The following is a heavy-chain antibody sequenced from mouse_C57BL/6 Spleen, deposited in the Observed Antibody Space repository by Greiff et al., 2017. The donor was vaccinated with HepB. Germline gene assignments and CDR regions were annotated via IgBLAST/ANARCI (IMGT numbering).Heavy chain of an antibody. CDR1: GYTFTSYW. V-gene: IGHV1-53*01. CDR2: INPSKGGT. Sequence: QVQLQQPGTELVKPGASVKLSCKASGYTFTSYWMHWVKQRPGQGLEWIGNINPSKGGTNYNEKFKSKATLTVDKSSSTAYMQLSSLTSEDSAVYYGARPFYYGSSWFAYWGQGTLVTVSA. J-gene: IGHJ3*01. CDR3: ARPFYYGSSWFAY. D-gene: IGHD1-1*01.